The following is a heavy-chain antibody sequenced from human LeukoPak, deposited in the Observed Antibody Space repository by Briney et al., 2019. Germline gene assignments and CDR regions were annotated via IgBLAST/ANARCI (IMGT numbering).Heavy chain of an antibody. CDR1: GYSISSGYY. CDR3: ARVAGYYHFDY. Sequence: SETLSLTCTVSGYSISSGYYWGWIRQPPGKGLEWIGSIYHSGSTYHNPSLKSRATISLDTSKNQFSLKLSSVTAADTAVYYCARVAGYYHFDYWGQGTLVTVSS. V-gene: IGHV4-38-2*02. D-gene: IGHD3-22*01. J-gene: IGHJ4*02. CDR2: IYHSGST.